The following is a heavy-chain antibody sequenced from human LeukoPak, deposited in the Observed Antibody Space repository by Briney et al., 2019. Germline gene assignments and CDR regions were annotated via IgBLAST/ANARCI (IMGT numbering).Heavy chain of an antibody. CDR3: VAEMTASAAFDT. CDR2: LHHTGRN. D-gene: IGHD2-21*02. J-gene: IGHJ3*02. CDR1: GDSITSSSHY. V-gene: IGHV4-39*01. Sequence: SETLSLTCTVSGDSITSSSHYWGWIRQPPGKRLEWIGSLHHTGRNYSNAALKSRVTISMDTAKSQFSLKLNSVTAADSGVYYCVAEMTASAAFDTWGQGTTVAVSS.